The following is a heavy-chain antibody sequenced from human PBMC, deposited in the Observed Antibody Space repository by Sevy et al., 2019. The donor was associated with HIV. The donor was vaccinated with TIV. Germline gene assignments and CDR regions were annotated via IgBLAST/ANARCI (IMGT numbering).Heavy chain of an antibody. Sequence: GGSLRLSCAATGFTFSNYAMHWVRQAPGKGMEWVAIIWSDGAYQYHGDSVKGRFTISRDNSKNTRYLQMNNVRVEDTAVYYCARGGYYYDNAAYYALDSWGQETLVTVSS. CDR1: GFTFSNYA. D-gene: IGHD3-22*01. CDR2: IWSDGAYQ. CDR3: ARGGYYYDNAAYYALDS. V-gene: IGHV3-33*01. J-gene: IGHJ4*02.